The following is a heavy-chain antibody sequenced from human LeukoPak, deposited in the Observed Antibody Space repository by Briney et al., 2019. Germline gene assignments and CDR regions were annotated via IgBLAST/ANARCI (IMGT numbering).Heavy chain of an antibody. D-gene: IGHD2-8*01. Sequence: ASVKVSCKASGYTFTSYDINWVRQATGQGLEWMGWMNPNSGNTGYAQKFQGRGTMTRNTSISTAYMELSSLRSEDTAVYYCASGHTYCTNGVCLSYWGQGTLVTVSS. CDR3: ASGHTYCTNGVCLSY. CDR2: MNPNSGNT. J-gene: IGHJ4*02. CDR1: GYTFTSYD. V-gene: IGHV1-8*01.